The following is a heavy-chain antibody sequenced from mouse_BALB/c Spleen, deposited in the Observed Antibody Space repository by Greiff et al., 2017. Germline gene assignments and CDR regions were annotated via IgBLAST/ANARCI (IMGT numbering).Heavy chain of an antibody. CDR1: GDSITSGY. V-gene: IGHV3-8*02. CDR3: ARHDYGNYWYFDV. J-gene: IGHJ1*01. D-gene: IGHD2-1*01. Sequence: EVQLLESGPSLVKPSKTLSLTCSVTGDSITSGYWNWIRKFPGNKLEYMGYISYSGSTYYNPSLKSRISITRDTSKNQYYLQLNSVTTEDTATYYCARHDYGNYWYFDVWGAGTTVTVSS. CDR2: ISYSGST.